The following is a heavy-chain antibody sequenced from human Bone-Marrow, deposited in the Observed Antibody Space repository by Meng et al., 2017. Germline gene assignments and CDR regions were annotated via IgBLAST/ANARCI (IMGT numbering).Heavy chain of an antibody. D-gene: IGHD3-16*01. CDR1: GFTFSSYE. J-gene: IGHJ6*02. CDR2: ISSSGSTI. Sequence: GESLKISCAASGFTFSSYEMNWVRQAPGKGLEWVSYISSSGSTIYYADSVKGRFTIPRDNAKNSLYLQMNSLRAEDTAVYYCARVPYYDYVWGSGYYYYGMDVWGQGTTVTVSS. CDR3: ARVPYYDYVWGSGYYYYGMDV. V-gene: IGHV3-48*03.